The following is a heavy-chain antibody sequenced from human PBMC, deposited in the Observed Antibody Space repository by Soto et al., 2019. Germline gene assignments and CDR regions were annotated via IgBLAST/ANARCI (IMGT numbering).Heavy chain of an antibody. J-gene: IGHJ6*03. V-gene: IGHV1-3*01. CDR3: ARDQGITMVLVVIGDNYYYMDV. D-gene: IGHD3-10*01. CDR1: GYTFTSYA. CDR2: INAGNGNT. Sequence: GASVKVSCKASGYTFTSYAMHWVRQAPGQRLEWMGWINAGNGNTKYSQKFQGRVTITRDTSASTAYMELSSLRSEDTAVYYCARDQGITMVLVVIGDNYYYMDVWGTGTTVNVFS.